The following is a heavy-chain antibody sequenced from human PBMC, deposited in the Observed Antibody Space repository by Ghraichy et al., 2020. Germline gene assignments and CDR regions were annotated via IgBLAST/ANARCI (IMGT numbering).Heavy chain of an antibody. CDR1: GFTFSSYW. D-gene: IGHD6-19*01. CDR2: IKQDGSEK. CDR3: AREGLVLRGADFDY. V-gene: IGHV3-7*03. J-gene: IGHJ4*02. Sequence: GGSLRLSCAASGFTFSSYWMSWVRQAPGKGLEWVANIKQDGSEKYYVDSVKGRFTISRDNAKNSLYLQMNSLRAEDTAVYYCAREGLVLRGADFDYWGQGTLVTVSS.